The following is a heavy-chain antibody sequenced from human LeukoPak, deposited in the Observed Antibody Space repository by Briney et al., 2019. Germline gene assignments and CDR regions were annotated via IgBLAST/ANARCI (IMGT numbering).Heavy chain of an antibody. Sequence: SQTLSLTCAISGDSVSSNTGGWNWIRQSPSRGLEWLGRTYYRSMWYYDYAVSVKSRITINPDTSKNQFSLQLNSVTPEDTAVYDCARGGLVASIRGYFDYWAQGTLVTVSS. CDR1: GDSVSSNTGG. V-gene: IGHV6-1*01. D-gene: IGHD5-12*01. CDR2: TYYRSMWYY. CDR3: ARGGLVASIRGYFDY. J-gene: IGHJ4*02.